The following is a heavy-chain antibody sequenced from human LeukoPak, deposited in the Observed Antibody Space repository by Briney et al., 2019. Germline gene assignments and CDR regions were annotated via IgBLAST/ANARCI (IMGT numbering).Heavy chain of an antibody. D-gene: IGHD6-13*01. Sequence: PGGSLTLSCAASGFTFSSYAMSWVRQAPGKGLEWVSSISSSTSYIYYADSAKGRFTISRDNAKNSLYLQMNTLRAEDTAVYYCARGGQQLERGYYYYHGMDVWGQGTTVTVSS. V-gene: IGHV3-21*01. CDR1: GFTFSSYA. CDR3: ARGGQQLERGYYYYHGMDV. J-gene: IGHJ6*02. CDR2: ISSSTSYI.